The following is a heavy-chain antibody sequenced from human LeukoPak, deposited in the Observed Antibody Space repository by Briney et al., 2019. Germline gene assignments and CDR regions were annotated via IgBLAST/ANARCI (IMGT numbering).Heavy chain of an antibody. V-gene: IGHV3-23*01. CDR3: ANTYYSSSPLDP. D-gene: IGHD3-10*01. Sequence: GGSLRLSCAASTFTFPSYAMTWVRQAPGKGLEWVSTIRASGGGTYYADSVKGRFTISRDISKNTLYLQMNSLRAEDTAVYYCANTYYSSSPLDPWGQGTLVTVSS. CDR2: IRASGGGT. CDR1: TFTFPSYA. J-gene: IGHJ5*02.